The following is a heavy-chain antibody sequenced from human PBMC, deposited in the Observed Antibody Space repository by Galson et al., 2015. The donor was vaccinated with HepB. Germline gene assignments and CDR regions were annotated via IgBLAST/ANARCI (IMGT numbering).Heavy chain of an antibody. CDR2: ILFDGSRK. J-gene: IGHJ4*02. D-gene: IGHD2-15*01. V-gene: IGHV3-30*18. CDR1: GFTFNNYA. Sequence: SLRLSCAASGFTFNNYAMHWVRQAPGKGLEWVAVILFDGSRKDYVDSAKGRFTISRDNSRNTLYLQMDSVRSDDTALYYCVKDRGWFEAFDTWGQGSLVTVSS. CDR3: VKDRGWFEAFDT.